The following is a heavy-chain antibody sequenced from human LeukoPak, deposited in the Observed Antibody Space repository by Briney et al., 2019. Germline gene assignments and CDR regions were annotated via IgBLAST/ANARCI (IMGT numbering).Heavy chain of an antibody. CDR2: IYPGDSDT. V-gene: IGHV5-51*01. CDR3: ARRTDRAFWYLDY. J-gene: IGHJ4*02. Sequence: GESLKISCEGSGYSFTSYWIGWVRQMPGKGLEWMGIIYPGDSDTRYSPSFQGQVTISADKSISTAYLQWSSLKTSDTAIYYCARRTDRAFWYLDYWGQGTLVTVSS. CDR1: GYSFTSYW.